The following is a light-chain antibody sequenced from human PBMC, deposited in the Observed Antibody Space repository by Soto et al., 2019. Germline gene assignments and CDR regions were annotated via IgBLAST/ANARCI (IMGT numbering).Light chain of an antibody. V-gene: IGLV2-14*01. CDR3: SSFTSISTWV. J-gene: IGLJ3*02. Sequence: QSVLTQPASVSGSPGQSITISCTGTSSDIGDYNYVSWYQQHPGKTPKLMIYEVNNRPSGVSNRFSGSKSGNTASLTISGLQAEDEADYYCSSFTSISTWVFGGGTSSPS. CDR2: EVN. CDR1: SSDIGDYNY.